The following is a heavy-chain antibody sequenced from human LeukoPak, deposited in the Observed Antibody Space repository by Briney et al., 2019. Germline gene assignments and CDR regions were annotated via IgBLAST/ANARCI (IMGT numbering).Heavy chain of an antibody. J-gene: IGHJ4*02. CDR1: GFTFSSYE. CDR3: ARTGTYYFDY. CDR2: ISSSGSTI. Sequence: GGSLRLSCAASGFTFSSYEMNWVRQAPGKGLEWVSYISSSGSTIYYADSVKGRFTISRDNAKNSLYLQMNSLRAEDTAVYYCARTGTYYFDYWGQGTLVTVSS. D-gene: IGHD1-1*01. V-gene: IGHV3-48*03.